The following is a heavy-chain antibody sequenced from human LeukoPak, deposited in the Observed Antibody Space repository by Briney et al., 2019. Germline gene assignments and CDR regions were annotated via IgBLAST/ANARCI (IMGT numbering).Heavy chain of an antibody. J-gene: IGHJ6*02. CDR2: IYYSGST. V-gene: IGHV4-59*08. CDR3: ARRQQEDYYDSSGYYYYYGMDV. CDR1: GGSISSYY. Sequence: SETLSLTCTVSGGSISSYYWSWIRQPPGKGLEWIGYIYYSGSTNYNPSLKSRVTISVDTSKNQFSLKLSSVTAADTAVYYCARRQQEDYYDSSGYYYYYGMDVWGQGTTVTVSS. D-gene: IGHD3-22*01.